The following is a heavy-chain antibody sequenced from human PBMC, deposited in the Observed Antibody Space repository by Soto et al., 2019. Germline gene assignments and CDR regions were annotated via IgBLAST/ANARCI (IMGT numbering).Heavy chain of an antibody. D-gene: IGHD1-26*01. CDR3: ARELSGSYSRYYYYGMDV. V-gene: IGHV1-46*01. J-gene: IGHJ6*02. CDR1: GYTFTGYY. CDR2: INPSGGST. Sequence: ASVKVSCKASGYTFTGYYMHWVRQAPGQGLEWMGIINPSGGSTSYAQKFQGRVTMTRDTSTSTVYMELSSLRSEDTAVYYCARELSGSYSRYYYYGMDVWGQGTTVTVSS.